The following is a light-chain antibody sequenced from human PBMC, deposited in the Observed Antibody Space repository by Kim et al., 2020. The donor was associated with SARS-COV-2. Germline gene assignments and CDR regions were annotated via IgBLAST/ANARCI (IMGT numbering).Light chain of an antibody. CDR1: SIGSKI. CDR2: RDN. Sequence: SVALGEPARITCGGNSIGSKIVHWYQQKPGQAPVLVIYRDNNRPSRIPERFSGSNSGNTAALTISRAQDGDEADYYCQVWDSTTVIFGGGTKLTVL. V-gene: IGLV3-9*01. J-gene: IGLJ2*01. CDR3: QVWDSTTVI.